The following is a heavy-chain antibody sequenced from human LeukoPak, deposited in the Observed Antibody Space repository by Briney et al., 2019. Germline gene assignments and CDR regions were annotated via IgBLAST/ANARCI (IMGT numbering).Heavy chain of an antibody. D-gene: IGHD1-26*01. J-gene: IGHJ4*02. CDR3: AREGPVGATMDY. V-gene: IGHV1-69*01. Sequence: SVKVSCKASGGTFSSYAISWVRQAPGQGLEWMGGIIPIFGTANYAQKFQGRVTITADESTSTAYMELSSLRSEDTAVYYCAREGPVGATMDYWGQGTLVTVSS. CDR2: IIPIFGTA. CDR1: GGTFSSYA.